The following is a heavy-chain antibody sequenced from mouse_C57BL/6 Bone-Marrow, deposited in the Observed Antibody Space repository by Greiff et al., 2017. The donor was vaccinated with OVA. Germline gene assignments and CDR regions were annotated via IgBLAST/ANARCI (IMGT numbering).Heavy chain of an antibody. CDR3: ARDYDVYYAMDY. CDR1: GFTFSSYA. J-gene: IGHJ4*01. CDR2: ISDGGSYT. D-gene: IGHD2-4*01. Sequence: EVMLVESGGGLVKPGGSLKLSCAASGFTFSSYAMSWVRQTPEKRLEWVATISDGGSYTYYPDNVKGRFTISRDNAKNNLYLQMSHLKSEDTAMYYCARDYDVYYAMDYWGQGTSVTVSS. V-gene: IGHV5-4*03.